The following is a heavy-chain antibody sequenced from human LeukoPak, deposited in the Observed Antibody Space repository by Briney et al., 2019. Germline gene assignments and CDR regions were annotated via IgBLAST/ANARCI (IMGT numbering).Heavy chain of an antibody. Sequence: GGSLRLSCAASGFTFSSYAMSWVRQAPGKGLEWVSAISGSGGSTYYADSVKGRFTISRDNSKNTLYLQMNSLRAEDTAVYYCAKALSITIFGVVIDPEFDYWGQGTLATVSS. J-gene: IGHJ4*02. CDR3: AKALSITIFGVVIDPEFDY. D-gene: IGHD3-3*01. CDR2: ISGSGGST. CDR1: GFTFSSYA. V-gene: IGHV3-23*01.